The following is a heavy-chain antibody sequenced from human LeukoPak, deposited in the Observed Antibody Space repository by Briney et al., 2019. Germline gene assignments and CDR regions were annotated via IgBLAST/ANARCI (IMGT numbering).Heavy chain of an antibody. D-gene: IGHD3-10*01. CDR3: ARGLTYYYGSGSNNWFDP. CDR1: GGSISSSSYY. V-gene: IGHV4-39*07. Sequence: SETLSLTCTVSGGSISSSSYYWGWIRQPPGKGLEWIGNIFYSGSTYYSPSLKSRVTISLDTSRNQFSLKLNSVTAADTAVYYCARGLTYYYGSGSNNWFDPWGQGTLVTVSS. CDR2: IFYSGST. J-gene: IGHJ5*02.